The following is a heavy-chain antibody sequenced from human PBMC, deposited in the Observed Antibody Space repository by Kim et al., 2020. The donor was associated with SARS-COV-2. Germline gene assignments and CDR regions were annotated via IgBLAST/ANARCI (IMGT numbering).Heavy chain of an antibody. CDR3: ARSSPYYYDSSGSPLGY. Sequence: KGRSTTSRDNTKNTLYLQMNGLRAEDTAVYYCARSSPYYYDSSGSPLGYWGQGTLVTVSS. D-gene: IGHD3-22*01. V-gene: IGHV3-74*01. J-gene: IGHJ4*02.